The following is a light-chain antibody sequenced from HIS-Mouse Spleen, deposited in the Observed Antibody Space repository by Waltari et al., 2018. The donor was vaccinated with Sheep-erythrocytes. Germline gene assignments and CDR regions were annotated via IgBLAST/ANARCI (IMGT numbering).Light chain of an antibody. CDR2: QDS. CDR1: KWGDTY. CDR3: QAWDSSTVV. J-gene: IGLJ2*01. Sequence: SYELTQPPSVSVSPGQTASITCSGDKWGDTYACWYQQKPGHSPVLVIYQDSKRPSGIPERFSGSNSGNTATLTISGTQAMDEADYYCQAWDSSTVVFGGGTKLTVL. V-gene: IGLV3-1*01.